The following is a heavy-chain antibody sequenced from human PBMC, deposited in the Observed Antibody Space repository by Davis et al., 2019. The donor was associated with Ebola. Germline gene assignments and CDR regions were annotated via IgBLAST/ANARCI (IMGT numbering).Heavy chain of an antibody. Sequence: PGGSLRLSCAASGFTFSSYGMHWVRQAPGKGLEWVAVIWYDGSNKYYAASVKGRFTISRDNAKNTLYLQMNSLRAEDTAVYYCARVRSGRYGMDVWGQGTTVTVSS. CDR1: GFTFSSYG. D-gene: IGHD3-3*01. CDR2: IWYDGSNK. CDR3: ARVRSGRYGMDV. V-gene: IGHV3-33*01. J-gene: IGHJ6*02.